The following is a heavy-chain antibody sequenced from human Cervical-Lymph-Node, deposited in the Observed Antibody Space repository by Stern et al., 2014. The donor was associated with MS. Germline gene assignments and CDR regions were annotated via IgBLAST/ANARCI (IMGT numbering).Heavy chain of an antibody. CDR1: GGTFSSQA. Sequence: QVQLVQSGAEVKKPGSSVKVSCKASGGTFSSQAINWVRQAPGQGLEWLGGIIPICGTPNYAQKVQDRVTITADESTSTAYMDLSSLRSEDTAVYYCATPSTVIVGGLDVWGQGTTVTVSS. CDR3: ATPSTVIVGGLDV. CDR2: IIPICGTP. J-gene: IGHJ6*02. V-gene: IGHV1-69*01. D-gene: IGHD4-17*01.